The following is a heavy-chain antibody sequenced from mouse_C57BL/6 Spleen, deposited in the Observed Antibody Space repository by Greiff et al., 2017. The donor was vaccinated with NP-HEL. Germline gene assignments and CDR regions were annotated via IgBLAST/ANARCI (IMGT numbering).Heavy chain of an antibody. CDR2: IYPGSGNT. D-gene: IGHD1-1*01. Sequence: VQLQQSGAELVRPGASVKLSCKASGYTFTDYYINWVKQRPGQGLEWIARIYPGSGNTYYNEKFKGKATLTAEKSSSTAYMQLSSLTSEDSAVYFCARVTVVAHYYAMDYWGQGTSVTVSS. V-gene: IGHV1-76*01. J-gene: IGHJ4*01. CDR3: ARVTVVAHYYAMDY. CDR1: GYTFTDYY.